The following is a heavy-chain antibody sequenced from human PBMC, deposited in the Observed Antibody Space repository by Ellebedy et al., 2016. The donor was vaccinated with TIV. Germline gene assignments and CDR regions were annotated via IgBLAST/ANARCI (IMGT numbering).Heavy chain of an antibody. CDR2: IYPGGSDT. CDR3: ARGDSSGYYNWFDP. J-gene: IGHJ5*02. Sequence: GGSLRLXXKGSGYSFTSYWIGWVRQMPGKGLEWMGIIYPGGSDTRYSPSFQGQVTISADKSISTAYLQWSSLKASDTAMYYCARGDSSGYYNWFDPWGQGTLVTVSS. CDR1: GYSFTSYW. V-gene: IGHV5-51*01. D-gene: IGHD3-22*01.